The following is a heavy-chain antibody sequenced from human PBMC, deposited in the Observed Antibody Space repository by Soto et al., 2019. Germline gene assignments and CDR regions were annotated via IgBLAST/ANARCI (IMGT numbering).Heavy chain of an antibody. CDR3: ASGDTIFGVARIDY. V-gene: IGHV4-59*01. CDR1: GGSISSYY. D-gene: IGHD3-3*01. Sequence: SETLSLTCTVSGGSISSYYWSWIRQPPGKGLEWIGYIYYSGSTNYNPSLKSRVTISVDTSKNQFSLKLSSVTAADTAVYYCASGDTIFGVARIDYWGQGTLVTVSS. CDR2: IYYSGST. J-gene: IGHJ4*02.